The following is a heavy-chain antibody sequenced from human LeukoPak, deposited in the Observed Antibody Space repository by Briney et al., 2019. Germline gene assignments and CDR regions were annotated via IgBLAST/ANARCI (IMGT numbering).Heavy chain of an antibody. CDR3: ATYLRSSPIDS. CDR2: IKQDGSDK. V-gene: IGHV3-7*01. Sequence: GGSLRLSCAASGFSFSSYWMSWVRQAPGKGLEWVANIKQDGSDKYYVDSVKGRFTISRDNAKNSLYLQMNSLRGEDTAVYYCATYLRSSPIDSWGQGTLVTVSS. CDR1: GFSFSSYW. D-gene: IGHD4-17*01. J-gene: IGHJ4*02.